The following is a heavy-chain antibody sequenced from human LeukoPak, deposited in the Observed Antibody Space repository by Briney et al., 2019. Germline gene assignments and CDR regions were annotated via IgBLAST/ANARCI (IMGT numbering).Heavy chain of an antibody. CDR2: ISGSGGST. Sequence: GGSLRLSCAASGFTFSSYAMSWVRQAPGKGLEWVSAISGSGGSTYYADSVKGRFTISRDNSKNTLYLQMNSLRAEDTAVYYCAKAIYPGYSSSWRGPPFDYWGQGALVTVSS. J-gene: IGHJ4*02. CDR3: AKAIYPGYSSSWRGPPFDY. V-gene: IGHV3-23*01. CDR1: GFTFSSYA. D-gene: IGHD6-13*01.